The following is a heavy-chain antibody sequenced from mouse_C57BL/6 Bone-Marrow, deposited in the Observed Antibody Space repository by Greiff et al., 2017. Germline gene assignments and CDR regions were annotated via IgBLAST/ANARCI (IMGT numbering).Heavy chain of an antibody. CDR3: ARSSWFAY. CDR2: IDPSDSYT. CDR1: GYTFTSYW. J-gene: IGHJ3*01. Sequence: QVQLQQPGAELVMPGASVKLSCKASGYTFTSYWMHWVKQRHGQGLEWIGEIDPSDSYTNYNQKFKGKSTLTVDKSSSTAYMQLSSLTSEDSAVYYCARSSWFAYWGQGTLVTVSA. V-gene: IGHV1-69*01.